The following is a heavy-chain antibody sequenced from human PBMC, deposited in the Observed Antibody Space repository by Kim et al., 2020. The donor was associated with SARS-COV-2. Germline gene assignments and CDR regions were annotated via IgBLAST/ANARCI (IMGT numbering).Heavy chain of an antibody. CDR3: ARGLVGSSGGYGMDV. Sequence: GGSLRLSCAASGFTVSRNYMSWVRQPPGKGLEWVSVIYSGGSTYYADSVKGRFIISRDTSKNTLYLQMNSLRAEDMAVYYCARGLVGSSGGYGMDVWGQGTTVTVSS. V-gene: IGHV3-53*01. J-gene: IGHJ6*02. CDR2: IYSGGST. D-gene: IGHD6-13*01. CDR1: GFTVSRNY.